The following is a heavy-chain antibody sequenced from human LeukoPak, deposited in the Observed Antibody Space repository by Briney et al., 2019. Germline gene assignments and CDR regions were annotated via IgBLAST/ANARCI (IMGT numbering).Heavy chain of an antibody. CDR1: GFTFSSNY. V-gene: IGHV3-53*01. CDR2: IYSGGST. D-gene: IGHD1-26*01. CDR3: ARHPILGGGYLRGWFDP. J-gene: IGHJ5*02. Sequence: GGSLRLSCAASGFTFSSNYMSWVRQAPGKGLEWVSVIYSGGSTYYADSVKGRFTISRDNSKNTLYLQMNSLRAEDTAVYYCARHPILGGGYLRGWFDPWGQGTLVTVSS.